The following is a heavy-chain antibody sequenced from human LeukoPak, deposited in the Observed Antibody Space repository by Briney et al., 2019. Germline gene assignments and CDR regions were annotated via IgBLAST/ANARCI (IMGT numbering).Heavy chain of an antibody. D-gene: IGHD3-22*01. Sequence: KPSETLSLTCTVSGGSISSSSYYWGWIRQPPGKGLEWIGSIYYSGSTYYNPSLKSRVTISVDTSKNQFSLKLSSVTAADTAVYYCARGNIWCDSSGYCRSLFDYWGQGTLVTVSS. CDR3: ARGNIWCDSSGYCRSLFDY. CDR2: IYYSGST. V-gene: IGHV4-39*07. CDR1: GGSISSSSYY. J-gene: IGHJ4*02.